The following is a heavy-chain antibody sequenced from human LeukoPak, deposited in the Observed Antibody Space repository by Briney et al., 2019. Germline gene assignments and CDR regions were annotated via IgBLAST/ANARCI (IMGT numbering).Heavy chain of an antibody. CDR2: INYSGST. CDR3: ARLTVHNNNWAFDY. J-gene: IGHJ4*02. CDR1: GGSISSSSNF. V-gene: IGHV4-39*01. Sequence: PSETLSLTCTVSGGSISSSSNFWGWIRQPPGRGLEWIGTINYSGSTYYNPSLKSRVTKSVDTSKNQFSLKLSSVTAADTAVYYCARLTVHNNNWAFDYWGQGTLVTVSS. D-gene: IGHD1-1*01.